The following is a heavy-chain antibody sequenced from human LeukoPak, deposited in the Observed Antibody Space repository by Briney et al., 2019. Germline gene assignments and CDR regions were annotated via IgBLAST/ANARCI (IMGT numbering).Heavy chain of an antibody. CDR2: IRGTGSST. Sequence: PGGSLRLSCGASGFTFSSYAMAWVRQAPGKVLEWVSAIRGTGSSTYYADSVTGRFVISRDNSKNTPYLQMNSLRAEDTAVTYFAKCDLVYRSCGSCLGGFDYWGQGTLVTVSS. V-gene: IGHV3-23*01. D-gene: IGHD2-15*01. CDR1: GFTFSSYA. CDR3: AKCDLVYRSCGSCLGGFDY. J-gene: IGHJ4*02.